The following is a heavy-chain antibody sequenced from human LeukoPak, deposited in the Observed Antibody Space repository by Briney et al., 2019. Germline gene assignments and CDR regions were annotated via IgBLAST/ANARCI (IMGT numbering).Heavy chain of an antibody. D-gene: IGHD1-26*01. J-gene: IGHJ4*02. CDR3: VKDPSGNYFYFDY. Sequence: GSLRLSCSASGFTFSSFATFWVRQAPGKGLEYVSGISSDGGRTNYADSVKARFTISRDNSKVTLYLQMTSLRPEDTAIYYCVKDPSGNYFYFDYWGQGTLVTVSS. V-gene: IGHV3-64D*09. CDR2: ISSDGGRT. CDR1: GFTFSSFA.